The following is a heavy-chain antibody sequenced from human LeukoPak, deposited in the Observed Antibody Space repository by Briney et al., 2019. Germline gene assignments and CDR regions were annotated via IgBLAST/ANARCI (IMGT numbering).Heavy chain of an antibody. CDR1: GFTFSSYA. Sequence: PGGSLRLSCAASGFTFSSYAMSWVRQAPGKGLEWVSAISGSGSSTYYADSVKGRFTISRDNSKNTLYLQMNSLRAEDTAVYYWAKGYYYDSSVKYYFDYWGQGTLVTVSS. CDR3: AKGYYYDSSVKYYFDY. V-gene: IGHV3-23*01. CDR2: ISGSGSST. D-gene: IGHD3-22*01. J-gene: IGHJ4*02.